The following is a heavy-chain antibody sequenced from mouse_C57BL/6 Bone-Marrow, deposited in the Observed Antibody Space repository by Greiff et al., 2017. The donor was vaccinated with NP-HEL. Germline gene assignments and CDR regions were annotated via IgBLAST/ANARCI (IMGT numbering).Heavy chain of an antibody. J-gene: IGHJ3*01. CDR2: IYPRSGNT. CDR1: GYTFTSYG. D-gene: IGHD1-1*01. Sequence: QVQLKESGAELARPGASVKLSCKASGYTFTSYGISWVKQRTGQGLEWIGEIYPRSGNTYYNEKFKGKATLTADKSSSTAYMELRSLTSEDSAVYFCAREILGFYYYGSSLAWFAYWGQGTLVTVSA. V-gene: IGHV1-81*01. CDR3: AREILGFYYYGSSLAWFAY.